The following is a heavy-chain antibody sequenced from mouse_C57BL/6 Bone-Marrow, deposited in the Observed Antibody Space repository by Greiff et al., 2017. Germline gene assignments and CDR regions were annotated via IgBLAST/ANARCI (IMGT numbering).Heavy chain of an antibody. CDR2: IHPNSGST. Sequence: QVHVKQSGAELVKPGASVKLSCKASGYTFTSYWMHWVKQRPGQGLEWIGMIHPNSGSTNYNEKFKSKATLTVDKSSSTAYMQLSSLTSEDSAVYYCARAIYYYGSSPFAYWGQGTLVTVSA. V-gene: IGHV1-64*01. D-gene: IGHD1-1*01. J-gene: IGHJ3*01. CDR3: ARAIYYYGSSPFAY. CDR1: GYTFTSYW.